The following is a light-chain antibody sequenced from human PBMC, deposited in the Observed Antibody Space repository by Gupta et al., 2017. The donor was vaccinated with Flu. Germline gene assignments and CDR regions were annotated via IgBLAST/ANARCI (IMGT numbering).Light chain of an antibody. CDR2: SNN. Sequence: QSVLPQPSSPSATPGQSVTLPCSRSNPNSRRNTVYSYHQRPGTAPKPLIYSNNQRPPGVPDRFSGPKSGPSRPPAITGLESEDEAEDDYAAWADSISASEVFGAGTKLTVL. CDR3: AAWADSISASEV. CDR1: NPNSRRNT. V-gene: IGLV1-44*01. J-gene: IGLJ2*01.